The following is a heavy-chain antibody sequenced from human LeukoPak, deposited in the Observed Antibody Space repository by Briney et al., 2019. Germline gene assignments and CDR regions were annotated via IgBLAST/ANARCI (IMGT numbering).Heavy chain of an antibody. CDR1: GFTFSSYS. V-gene: IGHV3-21*01. D-gene: IGHD5-18*01. CDR2: ISSSSSYI. J-gene: IGHJ4*02. Sequence: GGSLRLSCAASGFTFSSYSMNWVRQAPGKGPEWVSSISSSSSYIYYADSVKGRFTISRDNAKNSLYLQMNGLRAEDTAVYYCARDQSGQLWLPSSFDYWGQGTLVTVSS. CDR3: ARDQSGQLWLPSSFDY.